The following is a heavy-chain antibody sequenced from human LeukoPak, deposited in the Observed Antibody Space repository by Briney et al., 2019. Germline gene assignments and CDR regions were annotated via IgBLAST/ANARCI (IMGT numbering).Heavy chain of an antibody. Sequence: PGGSLRLSCAASGFTFSSYAMHWVRQAPGKGLEWVAVISYDGSNKYYADSVKGRFTISRDNAKNSLYLQMNSLRAEDTAVYSCAREEQWLGSPLHYWGQGTLVTVSS. D-gene: IGHD6-19*01. CDR1: GFTFSSYA. V-gene: IGHV3-30*04. CDR3: AREEQWLGSPLHY. CDR2: ISYDGSNK. J-gene: IGHJ4*02.